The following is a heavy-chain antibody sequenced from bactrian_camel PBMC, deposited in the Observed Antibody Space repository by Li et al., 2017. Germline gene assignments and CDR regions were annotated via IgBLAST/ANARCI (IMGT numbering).Heavy chain of an antibody. D-gene: IGHD1*01. V-gene: IGHV3S55*01. CDR2: IDSDGST. Sequence: HVQLVESGGGSVQAGGSLRLSCVAYGFTGCRVDMSWYRKAQGKEREFVSAIDSDGSTSYADSVKGRFTISLDNAENTAYLQMNSLKPEDTAMYYCKVLRRGGVCRAKGLNFWGLGTQVTVS. CDR1: GFTGCRVD. J-gene: IGHJ4*01. CDR3: KVLRRGGVCRAKGLNF.